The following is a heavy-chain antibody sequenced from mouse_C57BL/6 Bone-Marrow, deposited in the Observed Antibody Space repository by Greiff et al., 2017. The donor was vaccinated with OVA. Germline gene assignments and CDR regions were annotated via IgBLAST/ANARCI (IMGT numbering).Heavy chain of an antibody. CDR2: ISGGGGNT. CDR1: GFTFSSYT. J-gene: IGHJ3*01. V-gene: IGHV5-9*01. D-gene: IGHD1-1*01. Sequence: EVQRVESGGGLVKPGGSLKLSCAASGFTFSSYTMSWVRQTPEKRLEWVATISGGGGNTYYPDSVKGRFTISRDNAKNTLYLQMSSLRSEDTALYYCARGYYYGSSPFAYWGQGTLVTVSA. CDR3: ARGYYYGSSPFAY.